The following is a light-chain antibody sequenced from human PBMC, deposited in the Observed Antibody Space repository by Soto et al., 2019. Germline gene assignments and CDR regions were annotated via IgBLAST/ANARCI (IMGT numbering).Light chain of an antibody. Sequence: QPVLTQPPSVSGAPGQRVTISCTGSSSNIGAGYDVHWYQQLPGTAPKLLIYGNSNRPSGVPDRFSGSKSGTSASLAITGLQAEDEADSYCQSYDSSPVFGGGTKLTVL. J-gene: IGLJ2*01. V-gene: IGLV1-40*01. CDR1: SSNIGAGYD. CDR3: QSYDSSPV. CDR2: GNS.